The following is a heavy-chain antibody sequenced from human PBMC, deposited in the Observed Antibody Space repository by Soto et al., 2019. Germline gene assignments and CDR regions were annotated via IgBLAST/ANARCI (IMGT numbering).Heavy chain of an antibody. CDR3: ARRGSGSEYDY. J-gene: IGHJ4*02. Sequence: EVQLLESGGGLVQPGGSLRLSCAASGVTFSSYAMRWVRQDPVKGLEWVSAISGSGGSTYYADSVKGRFTISRDNSKHTLYLQMTSLRAEDTAVYDCARRGSGSEYDYLGQGTLVTVSS. V-gene: IGHV3-23*01. CDR2: ISGSGGST. D-gene: IGHD1-26*01. CDR1: GVTFSSYA.